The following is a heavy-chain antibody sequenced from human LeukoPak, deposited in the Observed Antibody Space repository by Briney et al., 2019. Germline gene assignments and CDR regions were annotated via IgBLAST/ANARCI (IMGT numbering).Heavy chain of an antibody. CDR2: IKQDGSEK. J-gene: IGHJ4*02. D-gene: IGHD3-9*01. CDR3: ARGGIYDILTGYYDY. V-gene: IGHV3-7*01. Sequence: GGSLRLSCAASGFTFSTYWMSWVRQAPGKGLEWVANIKQDGSEKHYVDFVKGRFTISRDNAKNSLYLQMNSLRPEDTAVYYCARGGIYDILTGYYDYWGQGTLVTVSS. CDR1: GFTFSTYW.